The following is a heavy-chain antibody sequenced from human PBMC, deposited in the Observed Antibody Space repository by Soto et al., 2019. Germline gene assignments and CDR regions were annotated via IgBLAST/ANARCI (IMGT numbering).Heavy chain of an antibody. J-gene: IGHJ4*02. D-gene: IGHD1-26*01. CDR3: ARRGLVGATTFDY. CDR1: GDSISSSTYF. V-gene: IGHV4-39*01. Sequence: SETLSLTCTVSGDSISSSTYFWGWIRQPPGKGLECIGSIYYSGSTYYSPSLKSRVTISVDTSKNQFSLKLSSVTAADTAVYYCARRGLVGATTFDYWGQGTLVTVSS. CDR2: IYYSGST.